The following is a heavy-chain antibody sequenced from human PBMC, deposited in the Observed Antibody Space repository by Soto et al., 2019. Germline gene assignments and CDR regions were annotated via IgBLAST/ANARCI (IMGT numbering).Heavy chain of an antibody. Sequence: QVQLVQSGAEVKKPGSSVKVSCKASGGTFSSYAISWVRQAPGQGLEWMGGTIPIFGTANYAQKFQGRVTITADESTSTAYMELSSLRSEDTAVYYCALNRDYYDSSGFPPGFDYWGQGTLVTVSS. V-gene: IGHV1-69*01. CDR3: ALNRDYYDSSGFPPGFDY. CDR1: GGTFSSYA. CDR2: TIPIFGTA. D-gene: IGHD3-22*01. J-gene: IGHJ4*02.